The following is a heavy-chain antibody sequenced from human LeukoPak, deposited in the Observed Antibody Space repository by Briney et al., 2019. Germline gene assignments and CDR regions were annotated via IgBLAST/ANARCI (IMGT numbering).Heavy chain of an antibody. CDR2: MNPNSGNT. V-gene: IGHV1-8*03. Sequence: ASVKVSCKASGYTFTSYDINWVRQATGQGLEWMGWMNPNSGNTGYAQKFQGRVTITRITSISTAYMELSSLRSEDTAVYYCARGQRGITMVRGAYYYYYYYMDVWGKGTTVTVSS. J-gene: IGHJ6*03. D-gene: IGHD3-10*01. CDR1: GYTFTSYD. CDR3: ARGQRGITMVRGAYYYYYYYMDV.